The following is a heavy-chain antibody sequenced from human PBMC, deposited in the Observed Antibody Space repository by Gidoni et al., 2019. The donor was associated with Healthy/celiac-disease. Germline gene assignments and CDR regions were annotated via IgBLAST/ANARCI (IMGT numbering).Heavy chain of an antibody. Sequence: QVQLQQSGPGLVKPAQTLSLTCAISGDSFSRNSAAWNWIRQSPSRVLEWLGRTYYRSKWYNDYAVSVKSRITITPDTSKNQFSLQLNSVTPEDTAVYYCARGRGLIVVVPAASGVAISLPQNYGMDVWGQGTTITVSS. CDR1: GDSFSRNSAA. CDR3: ARGRGLIVVVPAASGVAISLPQNYGMDV. J-gene: IGHJ6*02. D-gene: IGHD2-2*01. V-gene: IGHV6-1*01. CDR2: TYYRSKWYN.